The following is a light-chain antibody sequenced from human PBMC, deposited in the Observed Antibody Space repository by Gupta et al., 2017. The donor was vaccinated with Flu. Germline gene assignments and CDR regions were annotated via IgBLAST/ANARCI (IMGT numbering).Light chain of an antibody. CDR2: SNN. V-gene: IGLV1-44*01. Sequence: QSVLTQPPSASGTPGQRVTIPCSGSSSNIGSNTVNWYQQLPGTAPKVLIYSNNQRPSGVPDRFSGSKSGTSASLAISGLQSEDEADYYCGAWDDSLNGWVFGGGTKLTVL. CDR1: SSNIGSNT. CDR3: GAWDDSLNGWV. J-gene: IGLJ3*02.